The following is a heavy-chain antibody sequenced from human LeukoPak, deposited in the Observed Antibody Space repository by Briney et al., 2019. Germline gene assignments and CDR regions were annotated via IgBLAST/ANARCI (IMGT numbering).Heavy chain of an antibody. V-gene: IGHV3-74*01. CDR2: INSDGSST. Sequence: GGSLRLSCAAYGFTFSSYWMHWVRQAPGKGLVWVSRINSDGSSTSYADSVKGRFTISTDNAKNTLYLQMNSLRAEDTAVYYCARGGYYYDSSGYICGQGTLVTVSS. CDR3: ARGGYYYDSSGYI. CDR1: GFTFSSYW. D-gene: IGHD3-22*01. J-gene: IGHJ4*02.